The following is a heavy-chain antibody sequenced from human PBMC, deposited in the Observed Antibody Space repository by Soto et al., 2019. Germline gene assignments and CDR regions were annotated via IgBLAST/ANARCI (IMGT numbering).Heavy chain of an antibody. CDR1: GFTFSSYS. V-gene: IGHV3-48*02. J-gene: IGHJ6*02. CDR3: ARDFGDIVVVPAADSEGYYCYCGMDV. D-gene: IGHD2-2*01. CDR2: ISSSSSTI. Sequence: EVQLVESGGGLVQPGGSLRLSCAASGFTFSSYSMNWVRQAPGKGLEWVSYISSSSSTIYYADSVKGRFTISRDNAKNSLYLQMNSLRDENTAVYYCARDFGDIVVVPAADSEGYYCYCGMDVWGQGTTVTVSS.